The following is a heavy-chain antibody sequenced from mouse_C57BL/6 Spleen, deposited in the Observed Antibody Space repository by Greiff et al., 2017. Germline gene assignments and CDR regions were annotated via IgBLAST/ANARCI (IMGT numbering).Heavy chain of an antibody. D-gene: IGHD1-1*01. Sequence: VQLQQPGAELVKPGASVKMSCKASGYTFTSYWITWVKQRPGQGLEWIGDIYPGSGSTNYNEKFKSKATLTVDTSSSTAYMQLSSLTSEDSAVYYCARYYGSSVYWYFDVWGTGTTVTVSS. CDR2: IYPGSGST. V-gene: IGHV1-55*01. CDR3: ARYYGSSVYWYFDV. CDR1: GYTFTSYW. J-gene: IGHJ1*03.